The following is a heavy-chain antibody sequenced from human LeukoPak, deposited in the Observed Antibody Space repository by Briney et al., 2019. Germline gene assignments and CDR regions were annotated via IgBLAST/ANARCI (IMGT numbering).Heavy chain of an antibody. J-gene: IGHJ6*02. CDR2: IYYSGST. D-gene: IGHD3-10*01. V-gene: IGHV4-61*01. CDR3: ARGVVRGVTLYYYYGMDV. CDR1: GGSVSSGSYY. Sequence: PSETLSLTCTVSGGSVSSGSYYWSWIRQPPGKGLEWIGYIYYSGSTNYNPSLKSRVTISVDTSKNQFSLKLSSVTAADAAVCYCARGVVRGVTLYYYYGMDVWGQGTTVTVSS.